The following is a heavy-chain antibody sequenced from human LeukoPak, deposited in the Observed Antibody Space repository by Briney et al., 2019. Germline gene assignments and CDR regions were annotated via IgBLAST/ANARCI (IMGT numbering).Heavy chain of an antibody. CDR1: GGSISSYY. D-gene: IGHD6-6*01. CDR3: ARGLGGTSIAARPGRPFDY. CDR2: IYYSGST. V-gene: IGHV4-59*01. Sequence: PSETLSLTCTVSGGSISSYYWSWIRQPPGKGLEWIGYIYYSGSTNYNPSLKSRVTISVDTSKNQFSLKLSSVTAADTAVYYCARGLGGTSIAARPGRPFDYWGQGTLVTVSS. J-gene: IGHJ4*02.